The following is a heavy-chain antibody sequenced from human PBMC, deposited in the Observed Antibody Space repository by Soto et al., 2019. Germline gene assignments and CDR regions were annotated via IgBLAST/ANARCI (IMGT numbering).Heavy chain of an antibody. J-gene: IGHJ4*02. CDR2: IYSGGNT. D-gene: IGHD4-17*01. V-gene: IGHV3-66*01. Sequence: GGSLRLSCAASGFSVSINYMTWVRQAPGKGLEWVSVIYSGGNTYYADSVKGRFSISRDNSKNTLYLQMNSLRAEDTAVYYCTRDSRDTVSDYWGQGTLVTVSS. CDR1: GFSVSINY. CDR3: TRDSRDTVSDY.